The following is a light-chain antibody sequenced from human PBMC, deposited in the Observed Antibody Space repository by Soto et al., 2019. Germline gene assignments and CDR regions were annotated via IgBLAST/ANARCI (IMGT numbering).Light chain of an antibody. J-gene: IGKJ3*01. CDR1: QSVSSSY. CDR3: QQYGDSPAT. CDR2: GAF. Sequence: EIVLTQSPGTLSLSPGERATLSCRASQSVSSSYLAWYQQKPGQAPRLLIYGAFNRATGIPDRFSGSGSGTDFTLTFRRMETEDFAAYYCQQYGDSPATFGPGTKVDIK. V-gene: IGKV3-20*01.